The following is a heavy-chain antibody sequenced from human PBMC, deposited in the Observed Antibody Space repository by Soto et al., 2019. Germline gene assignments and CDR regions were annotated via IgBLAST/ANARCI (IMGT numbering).Heavy chain of an antibody. J-gene: IGHJ4*02. CDR1: GDCVSSNSAS. V-gene: IGHV6-1*01. Sequence: PSQTLSLTCAISGDCVSSNSASLNLIRQSPSRGLEWLGRTYYRSKWYNDYAVSVKSRITINPDTSKNQFSLQLNSVTHEDTAVYYCARDWTAAGTPLDYWGQGTLVTVYS. D-gene: IGHD6-13*01. CDR3: ARDWTAAGTPLDY. CDR2: TYYRSKWYN.